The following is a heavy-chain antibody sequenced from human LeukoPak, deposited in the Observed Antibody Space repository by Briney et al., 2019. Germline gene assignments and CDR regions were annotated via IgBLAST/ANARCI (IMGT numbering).Heavy chain of an antibody. Sequence: SQTLSLTCTVSGGSISSGSYYWSWIRQPAGKGLEWIGRIYTSGSTNYNPSLKSRVTISVDTSKNQFSLKPSSVTAADTAVYYCARGGDYGDHEGYWGQGTLVTVSS. CDR2: IYTSGST. J-gene: IGHJ4*02. D-gene: IGHD4-17*01. V-gene: IGHV4-61*02. CDR3: ARGGDYGDHEGY. CDR1: GGSISSGSYY.